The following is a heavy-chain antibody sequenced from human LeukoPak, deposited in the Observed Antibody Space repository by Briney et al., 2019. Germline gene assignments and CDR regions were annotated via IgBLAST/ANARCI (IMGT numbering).Heavy chain of an antibody. CDR1: GGSISSGSYY. CDR2: IYTSGST. J-gene: IGHJ6*03. D-gene: IGHD4-17*01. V-gene: IGHV4-61*02. CDR3: ARDIYATVTRGYYYYYMDV. Sequence: PSQTLSLTCTVSGGSISSGSYYWSWIRQPAGKGLEWIGRIYTSGSTNYNPSLKSRVTISVGTSKNQFSLKLSSVTAADTAVYYCARDIYATVTRGYYYYYMDVWGKGTTVIISS.